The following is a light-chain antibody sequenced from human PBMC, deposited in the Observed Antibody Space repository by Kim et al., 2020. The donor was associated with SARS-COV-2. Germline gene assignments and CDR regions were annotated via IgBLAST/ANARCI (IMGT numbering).Light chain of an antibody. CDR3: QQYGSSPLT. CDR2: GAS. J-gene: IGKJ4*01. Sequence: LSPGERATLSCRASQSVSNSYLAWYQQKPGQAPRLLIYGASSRATGIPDRFSGSGSGTDFTFSISRLEPEDFAAYYCQQYGSSPLTFGGGTKLEIK. V-gene: IGKV3-20*01. CDR1: QSVSNSY.